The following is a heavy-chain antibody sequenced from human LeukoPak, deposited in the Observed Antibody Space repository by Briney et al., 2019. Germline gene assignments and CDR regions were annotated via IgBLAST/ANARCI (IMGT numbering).Heavy chain of an antibody. J-gene: IGHJ3*02. CDR2: LYYSGTT. CDR3: ARTSSPAAQPGYAFDI. D-gene: IGHD2-2*01. CDR1: GGSISSCGYY. V-gene: IGHV4-31*03. Sequence: SETLSLTCTVSGGSISSCGYYWSWIRQHPGQGLEWMGNLYYSGTTYYNPSLKSRVTISVNTSKNQFSLKLSSVTAADTAVYYCARTSSPAAQPGYAFDIWGQGTMVTVSS.